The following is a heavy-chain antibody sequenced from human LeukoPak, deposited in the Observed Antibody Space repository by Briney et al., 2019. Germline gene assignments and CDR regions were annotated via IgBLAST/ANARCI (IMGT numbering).Heavy chain of an antibody. CDR3: ARDWGRYYYYMDV. CDR1: GGSFSGYY. CDR2: INHSGST. D-gene: IGHD7-27*01. J-gene: IGHJ6*03. V-gene: IGHV4-34*01. Sequence: SETLSLTCAVYGGSFSGYYWSWIRQPPGKGLEWIGEINHSGSTNYNPSLKSRVTISVATSKNQFSLKLSSVTAADTAVYYCARDWGRYYYYMDVWGKGTTVTVSS.